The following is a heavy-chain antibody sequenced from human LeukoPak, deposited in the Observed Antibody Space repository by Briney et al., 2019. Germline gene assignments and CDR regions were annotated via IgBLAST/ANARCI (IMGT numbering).Heavy chain of an antibody. CDR2: MNPNSGNT. Sequence: ASVKVSCKASGYTFTSYDINWVRQATGQGLEWMGWMNPNSGNTGYAQKFQGRVTITRNTSISTAYMELSSLRSEDTAVYYCAREISGRRQLLFRYFDYWGQGTLVTVSS. J-gene: IGHJ4*02. D-gene: IGHD2-2*01. CDR3: AREISGRRQLLFRYFDY. CDR1: GYTFTSYD. V-gene: IGHV1-8*03.